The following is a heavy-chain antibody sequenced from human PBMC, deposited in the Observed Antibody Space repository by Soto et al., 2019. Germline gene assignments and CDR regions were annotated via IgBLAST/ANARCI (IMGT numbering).Heavy chain of an antibody. Sequence: GESLKISCKASGYSSANFWIGWVRQMPGKGLEWMGFIHLGGSETRYIPSFQDQVTISAARSINTAYLQWSSLRASDTAMYYCAIATHGSSYYDYLGQGTLVTVS. V-gene: IGHV5-51*01. CDR3: AIATHGSSYYDY. J-gene: IGHJ4*02. D-gene: IGHD2-2*01. CDR1: GYSSANFW. CDR2: IHLGGSET.